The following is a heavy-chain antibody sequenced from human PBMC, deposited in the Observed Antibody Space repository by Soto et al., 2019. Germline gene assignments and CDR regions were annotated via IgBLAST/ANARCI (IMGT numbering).Heavy chain of an antibody. CDR3: ARRGVVPAAIDY. J-gene: IGHJ4*02. Sequence: QLQLQESGPGLVKPSETLSLTCTVSGGSISSSSYYWGWIRQPPGKGLEWIGSIYYSGSTYYNPSLKIRVTISVDTSKNQFSLKLSSVTAADTAVYYCARRGVVPAAIDYWGQGTLVTVSS. CDR1: GGSISSSSYY. V-gene: IGHV4-39*01. D-gene: IGHD2-2*01. CDR2: IYYSGST.